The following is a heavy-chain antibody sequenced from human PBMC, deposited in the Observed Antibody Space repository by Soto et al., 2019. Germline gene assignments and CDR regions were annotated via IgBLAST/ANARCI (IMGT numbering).Heavy chain of an antibody. J-gene: IGHJ6*02. CDR2: IYYSGST. CDR1: GGSISSYY. Sequence: QVQLQESGPGLVKPSETLSLTCTVSGGSISSYYWSWIRQPPGKGLEWFGDIYYSGSTNYNPSLKSRVTISVDASKNHFSLKLSSVTAADTAVYYCAREGLTGTIGLYYYYGMDAWGQGTTVTVSS. CDR3: AREGLTGTIGLYYYYGMDA. D-gene: IGHD1-7*01. V-gene: IGHV4-59*01.